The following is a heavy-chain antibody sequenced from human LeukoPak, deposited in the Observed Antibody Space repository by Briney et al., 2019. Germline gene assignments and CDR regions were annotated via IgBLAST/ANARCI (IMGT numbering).Heavy chain of an antibody. CDR2: IIPIFGTA. J-gene: IGHJ6*03. V-gene: IGHV1-69*13. CDR1: GYTFTGYY. Sequence: SVKVSCKASGYTFTGYYMHWVRQAPGQGLEWMGGIIPIFGTANYAQKFQGRVTITADESTSTAYMELSSLRSEDTAVYYCASSRLPEDIVVVPAANDYYYYMDVWGKGTMVTVSS. D-gene: IGHD2-2*01. CDR3: ASSRLPEDIVVVPAANDYYYYMDV.